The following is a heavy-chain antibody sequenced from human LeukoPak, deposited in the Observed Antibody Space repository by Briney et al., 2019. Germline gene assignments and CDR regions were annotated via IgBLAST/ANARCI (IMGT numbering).Heavy chain of an antibody. D-gene: IGHD3-3*01. CDR3: ARACIRCHGFDY. CDR2: VSAYADNT. CDR1: GYTFTSYG. Sequence: ASVKVSCKASGYTFTSYGISWVRQAPGQGLEWVGWVSAYADNTNYVQKVQGRVTMTTGTSTNTAYMELRSLRSDDTALYYCARACIRCHGFDYWGQGTLVTVSS. J-gene: IGHJ4*02. V-gene: IGHV1-18*01.